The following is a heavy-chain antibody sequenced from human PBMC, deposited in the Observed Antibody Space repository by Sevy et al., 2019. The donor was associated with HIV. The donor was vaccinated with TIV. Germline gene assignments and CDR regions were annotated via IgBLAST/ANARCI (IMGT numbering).Heavy chain of an antibody. CDR3: AKSDAFCSGTSCYFDY. CDR2: ISGSGDAT. D-gene: IGHD2-2*01. V-gene: IGHV3-23*01. J-gene: IGHJ4*02. Sequence: GGSLRLSCAASGFTFRNYAMSWVRQAPGKGLEWVSAISGSGDATYYADSVKGRFTISRDNSSNTLYLQMNSLRAEDTAVYSCAKSDAFCSGTSCYFDYWGQGTLVTVSS. CDR1: GFTFRNYA.